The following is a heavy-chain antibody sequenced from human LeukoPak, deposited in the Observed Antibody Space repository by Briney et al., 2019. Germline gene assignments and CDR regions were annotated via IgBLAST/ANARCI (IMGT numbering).Heavy chain of an antibody. CDR3: ARRKGCSSTSCPPDY. V-gene: IGHV5-51*01. CDR1: GYSFTTFW. J-gene: IGHJ4*02. D-gene: IGHD2-2*01. CDR2: IYPGDSDT. Sequence: GESLKISCKGSGYSFTTFWIGWVRQMPGKGLEWMGIIYPGDSDTRYSPSFQGQVTISADKSITTAYLQWSSLKASDTAMYFCARRKGCSSTSCPPDYWGQGTMVTVPS.